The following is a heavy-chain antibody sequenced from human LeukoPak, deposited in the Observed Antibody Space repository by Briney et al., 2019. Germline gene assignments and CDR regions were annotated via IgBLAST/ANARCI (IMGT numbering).Heavy chain of an antibody. J-gene: IGHJ6*03. CDR3: ARDGRPVVVAAPPNYYYYMDV. D-gene: IGHD2-15*01. CDR1: GNTFTSYD. V-gene: IGHV1-8*03. Sequence: ASVKVSCKASGNTFTSYDINWVRQATGQGLEWMGWMNPNSGNTGYAQKFQGRVTITRNTSISTAYMELSSLRSEDTAVYYCARDGRPVVVAAPPNYYYYMDVWGKGTTVTVSS. CDR2: MNPNSGNT.